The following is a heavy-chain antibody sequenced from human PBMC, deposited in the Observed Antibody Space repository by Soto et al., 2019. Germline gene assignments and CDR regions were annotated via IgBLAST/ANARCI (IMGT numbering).Heavy chain of an antibody. CDR2: INPDNGNT. V-gene: IGHV1-3*01. J-gene: IGHJ5*02. CDR1: GCTFTRYT. D-gene: IGHD2-15*01. Sequence: ASVKVSCKASGCTFTRYTMNWVRQAPGQRLEWMGWINPDNGNTKSSQKFQDRVIITRDTSASTAYMDLSSLRSEDTAVYYCARGIATGQLDPWGQGTLVTVYS. CDR3: ARGIATGQLDP.